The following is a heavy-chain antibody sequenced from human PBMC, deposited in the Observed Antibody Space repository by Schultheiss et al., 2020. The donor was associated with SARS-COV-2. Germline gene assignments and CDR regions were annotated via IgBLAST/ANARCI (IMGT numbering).Heavy chain of an antibody. V-gene: IGHV3-21*04. CDR1: GFTFSRYH. J-gene: IGHJ6*02. CDR2: IREGSSNA. D-gene: IGHD3-22*01. Sequence: GGSLRLSCSASGFTFSRYHMTWVRQAPGKGLEWVSSIREGSSNAYYTDSLQGRSTISRDDAENSLYLQMNSLRAEDTAVYYCAKWGYSSGYYTYYYGLDVWGQGTTVTVSS. CDR3: AKWGYSSGYYTYYYGLDV.